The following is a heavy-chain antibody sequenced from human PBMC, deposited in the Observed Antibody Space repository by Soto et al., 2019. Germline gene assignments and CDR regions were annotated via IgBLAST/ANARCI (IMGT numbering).Heavy chain of an antibody. V-gene: IGHV1-69*02. CDR3: AIAEDVEYYFDY. CDR2: IIPILGIA. CDR1: GGTFSSYT. J-gene: IGHJ4*02. Sequence: ASVKVSCKASGGTFSSYTISWVRQAPGQGLEWMGRIIPILGIANYAQKFQGRVTITADKSTSTAYMELSSLRSEDTAVYYCAIAEDVEYYFDYWGQGTLVTVSS.